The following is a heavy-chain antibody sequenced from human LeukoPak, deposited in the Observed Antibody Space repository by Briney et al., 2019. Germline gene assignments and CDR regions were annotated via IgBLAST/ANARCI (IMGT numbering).Heavy chain of an antibody. CDR2: INHSGST. CDR3: ARGVSRLAIAVAGSSEFDY. J-gene: IGHJ4*02. D-gene: IGHD6-19*01. Sequence: SETLSLTCAVYGGSFSGYYWSWIRQPPGKGLEWIGEINHSGSTNDNPSLKSRVTISVDTSKNQFSLKLSSVTAADTAVYYCARGVSRLAIAVAGSSEFDYWGQGTLVTVSS. V-gene: IGHV4-34*01. CDR1: GGSFSGYY.